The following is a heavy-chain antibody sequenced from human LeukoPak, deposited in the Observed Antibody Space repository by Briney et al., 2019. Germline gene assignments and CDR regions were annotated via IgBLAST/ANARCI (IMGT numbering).Heavy chain of an antibody. CDR1: GGSISSYY. CDR3: ARSYASGWFDY. V-gene: IGHV4-59*01. CDR2: LSYSGNT. Sequence: TPSETLSLTCTVSGGSISSYYWSWVRQPPGKGLEWIGFLSYSGNTDYNPSLKSRVTISLDTPKNQFSLKLTSVTAADTAVYYCARSYASGWFDYWGQGTLVTVSS. D-gene: IGHD6-19*01. J-gene: IGHJ4*02.